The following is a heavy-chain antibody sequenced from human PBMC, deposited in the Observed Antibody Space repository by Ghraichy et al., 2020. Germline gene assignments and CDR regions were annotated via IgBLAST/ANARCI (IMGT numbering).Heavy chain of an antibody. CDR3: TRARMANYYYYYMDV. CDR2: IRSKAYGGTT. CDR1: GFTFGDYA. J-gene: IGHJ6*03. Sequence: GGSLRLSCTASGFTFGDYAMSWFRQAPGKGLEWVGFIRSKAYGGTTEYAASVKGRFTISRDDSKSIAYLQMNSLKTEDTAVYYCTRARMANYYYYYMDVWGKGTTVTVYS. D-gene: IGHD5-24*01. V-gene: IGHV3-49*03.